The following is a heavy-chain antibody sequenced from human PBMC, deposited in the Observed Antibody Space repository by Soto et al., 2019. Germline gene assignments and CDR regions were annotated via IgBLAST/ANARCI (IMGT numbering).Heavy chain of an antibody. CDR2: IFHDERT. V-gene: IGHV4-38-2*01. D-gene: IGHD2-8*02. J-gene: IGHJ4*02. CDR1: GYAITSGHY. CDR3: STFRGYCTAGNGAIDY. Sequence: SETLSLTCDVSGYAITSGHYWGWIRQAPGKGLEWIGNIFHDERTNYNPSLKSRVFILLDTSKNHFSLKLTAVTAADTDVYYCSTFRGYCTAGNGAIDYWGQGTLAPVSS.